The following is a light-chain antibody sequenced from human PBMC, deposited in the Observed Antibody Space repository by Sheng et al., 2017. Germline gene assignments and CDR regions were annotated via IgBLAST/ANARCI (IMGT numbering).Light chain of an antibody. J-gene: IGKJ1*01. CDR2: AAS. CDR3: QQYHRTPHHST. Sequence: ETVMTQSPATLSVFPGERATLSCRASQSVSSNLAWYQQRPGQAPRLLIYAASTRATGIPARFSGSGSGTEFTLTISSLQSEDFATYYCQQYHRTPHHSTFG. V-gene: IGKV3-15*01. CDR1: QSVSSN.